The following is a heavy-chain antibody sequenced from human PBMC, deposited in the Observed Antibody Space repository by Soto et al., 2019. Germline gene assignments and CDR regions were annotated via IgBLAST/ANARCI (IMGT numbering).Heavy chain of an antibody. CDR2: SIPIFGTA. Sequence: QVQLVQSGAEVKKPGSSVKVSCKASGGTFSSYAISWVRQAPGQGLEWMGGSIPIFGTANYAKKFQGRVTITADESTSTAYMELSSLRSEDTAVYYCARGNYYEAYNWFDPWGQGTLVTVSS. J-gene: IGHJ5*02. V-gene: IGHV1-69*01. D-gene: IGHD3-22*01. CDR1: GGTFSSYA. CDR3: ARGNYYEAYNWFDP.